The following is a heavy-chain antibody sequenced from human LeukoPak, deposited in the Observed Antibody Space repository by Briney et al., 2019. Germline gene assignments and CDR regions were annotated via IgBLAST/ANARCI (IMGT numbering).Heavy chain of an antibody. V-gene: IGHV1-2*06. CDR3: ARLIDIVVVPAAKWSWFDP. CDR2: INPNSGGT. D-gene: IGHD2-2*01. Sequence: GASVKVSCKASGYTFTGYYMHWVRQAPGQGLEWMGRINPNSGGTNYAQKLQGRVTMTTDTSTSTAYMELRSLRSDDTAVYYCARLIDIVVVPAAKWSWFDPWGQGTLVTVSS. CDR1: GYTFTGYY. J-gene: IGHJ5*02.